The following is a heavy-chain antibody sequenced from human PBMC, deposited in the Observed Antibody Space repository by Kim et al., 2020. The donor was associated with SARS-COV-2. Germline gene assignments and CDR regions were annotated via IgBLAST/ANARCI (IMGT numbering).Heavy chain of an antibody. J-gene: IGHJ6*02. CDR2: ISSSSSYI. D-gene: IGHD1-26*01. V-gene: IGHV3-21*01. Sequence: GGSLRLSCAASGFTFSSYSMNWVRQAPGKGLEWVSSISSSSSYIYYADSMKGRFTISRDNAKNSLYLQMNSLRAEDTAVYYCARDKVGATTLYYYGMDVWGQGTTVTVSS. CDR1: GFTFSSYS. CDR3: ARDKVGATTLYYYGMDV.